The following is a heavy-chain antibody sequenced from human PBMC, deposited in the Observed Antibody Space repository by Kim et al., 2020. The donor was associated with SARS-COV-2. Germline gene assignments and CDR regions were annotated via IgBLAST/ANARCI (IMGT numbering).Heavy chain of an antibody. V-gene: IGHV4-34*01. J-gene: IGHJ4*02. CDR2: INHSGST. CDR3: ARAGGYCSGGSCYLRGYYFDY. CDR1: GGSFSGYY. D-gene: IGHD2-15*01. Sequence: SETLSLTCAVYGGSFSGYYWSWIRQPPGKGLEWIGEINHSGSTNYNPSLKSRVTISVDTSKNQFSLKLSSVTAADTAVYYCARAGGYCSGGSCYLRGYYFDYWGQGTLVTISS.